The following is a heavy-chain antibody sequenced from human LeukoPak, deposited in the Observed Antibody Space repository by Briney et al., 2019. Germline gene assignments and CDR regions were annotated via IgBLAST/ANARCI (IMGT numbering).Heavy chain of an antibody. CDR1: GFTFSSYA. CDR2: ISYDGSNK. D-gene: IGHD1-7*01. CDR3: AKRRGLELLYYYYMDV. V-gene: IGHV3-30*04. J-gene: IGHJ6*03. Sequence: GGSLRLSCAASGFTFSSYAMHWVRQAPGKGLEWVAAISYDGSNKYSADSVKGRFTISRDNSKDTLYLQMNSLRAEDTAVYYCAKRRGLELLYYYYMDVWGKGTTVTVSS.